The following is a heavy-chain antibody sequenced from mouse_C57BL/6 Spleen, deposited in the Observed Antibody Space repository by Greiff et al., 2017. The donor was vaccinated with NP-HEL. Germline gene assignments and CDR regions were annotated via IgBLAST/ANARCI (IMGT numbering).Heavy chain of an antibody. CDR2: IYPGSGST. Sequence: VKLQQPGAELVKPGASVKMSCKASGYTFTSYWITWVKQRPGQGLEWIGDIYPGSGSTNYNEKFKSKATLTVDTSSSTAYMQLSSLTSEDSAVYYCAREAAQATGFAYWGQGTLVTVSA. D-gene: IGHD3-2*02. CDR3: AREAAQATGFAY. J-gene: IGHJ3*01. V-gene: IGHV1-55*01. CDR1: GYTFTSYW.